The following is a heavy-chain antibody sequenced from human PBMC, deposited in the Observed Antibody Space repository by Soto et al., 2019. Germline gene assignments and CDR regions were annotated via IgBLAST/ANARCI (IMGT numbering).Heavy chain of an antibody. CDR1: GYSFTSYW. Sequence: PGESLKISCKGSGYSFTSYWIGWVRQMPGKGLEWMGIIYPGDSDTRYSPSFQGQVTISADKSISTAYLQWSSLKASDTAMYYCARHLRRHGYVIDAFDIWGQGTMVTVSS. CDR3: ARHLRRHGYVIDAFDI. CDR2: IYPGDSDT. J-gene: IGHJ3*02. D-gene: IGHD5-12*01. V-gene: IGHV5-51*01.